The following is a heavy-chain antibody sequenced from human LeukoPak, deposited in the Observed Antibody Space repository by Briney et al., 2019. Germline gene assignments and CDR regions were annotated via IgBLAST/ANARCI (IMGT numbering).Heavy chain of an antibody. Sequence: GGSLRLSCSASGFIFSDYYMSWIRQAPGRGLEWVSSIGSSSSYIYYADSMKGRFTISRDNAKKSLYLQMNSLRAEDTAVYYCARVLAYYDFWSGYSDYWGQGTLVTVSS. J-gene: IGHJ4*02. CDR3: ARVLAYYDFWSGYSDY. D-gene: IGHD3-3*01. V-gene: IGHV3-11*06. CDR1: GFIFSDYY. CDR2: IGSSSSYI.